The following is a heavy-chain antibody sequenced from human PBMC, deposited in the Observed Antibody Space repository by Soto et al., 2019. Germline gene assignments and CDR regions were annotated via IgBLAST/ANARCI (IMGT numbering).Heavy chain of an antibody. J-gene: IGHJ6*02. Sequence: QVQLVESGGGVVQPGSYLRLSCVASGFMFSDYGMQWVRQTPGRGLEWVAVISFDGNYKYYAKSVKGRFTFARDNSKNTLSLQMNSLRVEDTAVYYCAKGVEANWGFYYVMDVWGQGTTVTVSS. V-gene: IGHV3-30*18. D-gene: IGHD7-27*01. CDR2: ISFDGNYK. CDR1: GFMFSDYG. CDR3: AKGVEANWGFYYVMDV.